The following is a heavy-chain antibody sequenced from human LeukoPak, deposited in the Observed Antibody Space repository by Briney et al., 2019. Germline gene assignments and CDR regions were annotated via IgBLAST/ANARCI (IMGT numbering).Heavy chain of an antibody. CDR1: GGSISSGGYY. V-gene: IGHV3-23*01. J-gene: IGHJ4*02. CDR2: ISGSGGST. D-gene: IGHD3-3*01. Sequence: HPSETLSLTCTVSGGSISSGGYYWSWIRQAPGKGLEWVSAISGSGGSTYYADSVKGRFTISRDNSKNTLYLQMNSLRAEDTAVYYCARDRAWNYFDYWGQGTLVTVSS. CDR3: ARDRAWNYFDY.